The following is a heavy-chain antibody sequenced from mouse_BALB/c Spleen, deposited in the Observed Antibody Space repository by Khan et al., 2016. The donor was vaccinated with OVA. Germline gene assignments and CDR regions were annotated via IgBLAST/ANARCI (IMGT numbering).Heavy chain of an antibody. J-gene: IGHJ3*01. CDR2: IYPGNVTT. Sequence: QVQLQQSGPELVKPGASVRISCKASGYTFTSYFIHWVKQRPGQGLEWIGWIYPGNVTTEYNERFTGKATLTADKSSSTTYMQLSSLTSEDSAVYCCARAGYGSFAYWGQGTLVTVSA. CDR3: ARAGYGSFAY. D-gene: IGHD2-10*02. V-gene: IGHV1S56*01. CDR1: GYTFTSYF.